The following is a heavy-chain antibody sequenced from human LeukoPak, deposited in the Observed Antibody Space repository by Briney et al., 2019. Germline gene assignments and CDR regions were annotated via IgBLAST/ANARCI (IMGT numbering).Heavy chain of an antibody. V-gene: IGHV1-2*02. J-gene: IGHJ6*02. CDR2: INSNSGGT. D-gene: IGHD5-12*01. CDR3: ARVNSDYVGPGYYYVMDV. CDR1: GYTFTAYY. Sequence: GASVRVSCKASGYTFTAYYIHWVRQAPGQGLEWMGWINSNSGGTNYAQKFQGRVTMTRDTAISTAYMELRSLRSDDTAVYYCARVNSDYVGPGYYYVMDVWGQGTTVSVSS.